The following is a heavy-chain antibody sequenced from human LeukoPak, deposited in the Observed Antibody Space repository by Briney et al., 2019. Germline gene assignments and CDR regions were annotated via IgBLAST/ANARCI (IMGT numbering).Heavy chain of an antibody. Sequence: GGSLRLSCAASGFTFSSYNMNWVRQAPGKGLEWVSSTAPVHYADSVKGRFTISRDDSKNTLFLQMNSLRAEDTAIYYCAKDSFSHNGIFDALDVWGQGTMVTVSS. J-gene: IGHJ3*01. CDR1: GFTFSSYN. V-gene: IGHV3-23*01. CDR2: TAPV. D-gene: IGHD2-8*01. CDR3: AKDSFSHNGIFDALDV.